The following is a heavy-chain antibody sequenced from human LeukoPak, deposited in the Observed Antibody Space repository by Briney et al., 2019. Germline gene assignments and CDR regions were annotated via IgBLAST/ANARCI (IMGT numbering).Heavy chain of an antibody. Sequence: GGSLRLSCAVSGFTVSNNYMSWVRQAPGKGLEWVSVIYSGGSTYYADSVKGRFTISRDNSKNTLYLQMNSLRAEDTAVYYCAKVRPRLRSINNWFDPWGQGTLVTVSS. CDR1: GFTVSNNY. CDR3: AKVRPRLRSINNWFDP. J-gene: IGHJ5*02. CDR2: IYSGGST. V-gene: IGHV3-53*05. D-gene: IGHD4-17*01.